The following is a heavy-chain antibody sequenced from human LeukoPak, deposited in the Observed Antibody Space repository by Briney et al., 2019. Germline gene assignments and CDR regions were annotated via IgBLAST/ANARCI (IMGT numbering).Heavy chain of an antibody. Sequence: SVKVSCKASGCTFSSYTISWVRQPPAQGLEWRGGIILIFGTANYAQKFQGRVTITADESTSTAYMELSSLRSEDTAVYYCAREQMATIPYFDYWGQGTLVTVSS. CDR2: IILIFGTA. J-gene: IGHJ4*02. CDR3: AREQMATIPYFDY. CDR1: GCTFSSYT. V-gene: IGHV1-69*13. D-gene: IGHD5-24*01.